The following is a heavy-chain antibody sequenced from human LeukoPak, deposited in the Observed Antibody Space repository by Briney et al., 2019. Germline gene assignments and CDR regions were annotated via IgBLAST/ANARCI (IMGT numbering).Heavy chain of an antibody. D-gene: IGHD1-26*01. J-gene: IGHJ3*02. CDR2: ISAYNGNT. CDR1: GYTFTSYG. CDR3: ASFRWELLKAFDI. Sequence: GASVKVSCKASGYTFTSYGISWVRQAPGQGLEWMGWISAYNGNTNYAQKLQGRVTMTTDTSTSTAYMELRSLRSDDTAVYYYASFRWELLKAFDIWGQGTMVTVSS. V-gene: IGHV1-18*01.